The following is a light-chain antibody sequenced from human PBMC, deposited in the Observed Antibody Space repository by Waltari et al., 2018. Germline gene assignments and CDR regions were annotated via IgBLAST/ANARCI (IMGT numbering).Light chain of an antibody. J-gene: IGKJ2*01. V-gene: IGKV3-11*01. CDR1: QSVSRY. Sequence: EIVLTQSPATLSLSPGERATLSCRASQSVSRYLAWYQQKPGQAPRLLIYDASDRATGIPARFSGSGSGTDFTLTINSLEPEDVAVYYCQQRSDWLYTFGQGTKLEIK. CDR3: QQRSDWLYT. CDR2: DAS.